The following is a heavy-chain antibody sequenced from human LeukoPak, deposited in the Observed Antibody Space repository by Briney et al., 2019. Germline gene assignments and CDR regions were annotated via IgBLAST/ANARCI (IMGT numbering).Heavy chain of an antibody. CDR1: GASISTNNW. V-gene: IGHV4-4*02. J-gene: IGHJ4*02. Sequence: SETLSLTCTVSGASISTNNWWSWVRQPPGKGLEWIGDIYYSGNTNYNPSLKSRVIISVDKPKNQFSLKVSFLTAADTAVYYCARTMVRGVRELAGYWGQGTLVTVSS. CDR3: ARTMVRGVRELAGY. CDR2: IYYSGNT. D-gene: IGHD3-10*01.